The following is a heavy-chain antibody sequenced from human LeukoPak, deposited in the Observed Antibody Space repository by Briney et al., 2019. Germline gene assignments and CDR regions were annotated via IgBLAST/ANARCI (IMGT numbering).Heavy chain of an antibody. V-gene: IGHV4-39*01. CDR3: ARGRDYAVWFDT. Sequence: SETLSLTCTVSGGSITSRSYYWGWIRQPPGKGLEWIGDINYSGSTYYNASLRSRVTMSVDTSRSQFSLKLTSVTAADTAVYYCARGRDYAVWFDTWGQGTLVTVSS. J-gene: IGHJ5*02. D-gene: IGHD4-17*01. CDR1: GGSITSRSYY. CDR2: INYSGST.